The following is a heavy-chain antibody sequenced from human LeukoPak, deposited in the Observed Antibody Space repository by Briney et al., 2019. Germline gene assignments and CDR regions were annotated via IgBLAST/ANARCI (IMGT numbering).Heavy chain of an antibody. D-gene: IGHD2-15*01. J-gene: IGHJ4*02. Sequence: GGSLRLSCAASGFTFSDCWMTWVRQAPGKGLEWVANIKKDGSGKYYGDSVKGRFTISRDNAKNSSYLQMNSLRPEDTAVYYCAVEVGLPATGGNYWGQGTLVTVSS. CDR1: GFTFSDCW. CDR2: IKKDGSGK. V-gene: IGHV3-7*01. CDR3: AVEVGLPATGGNY.